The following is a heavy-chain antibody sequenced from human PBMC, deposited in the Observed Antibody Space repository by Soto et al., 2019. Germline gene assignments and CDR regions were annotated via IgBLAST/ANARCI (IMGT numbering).Heavy chain of an antibody. CDR2: IIPIFGTA. CDR3: ARDAIAVAGTGEFYYYGMDV. D-gene: IGHD6-19*01. J-gene: IGHJ6*02. Sequence: GASVKVSCKASGGTFSSYAISWVRQAPGQGLEWMGGIIPIFGTANYAQKFQGRVTITADESTSTAYMELSSLRSEDTAVYYCARDAIAVAGTGEFYYYGMDVWGQGTTVTVSS. V-gene: IGHV1-69*13. CDR1: GGTFSSYA.